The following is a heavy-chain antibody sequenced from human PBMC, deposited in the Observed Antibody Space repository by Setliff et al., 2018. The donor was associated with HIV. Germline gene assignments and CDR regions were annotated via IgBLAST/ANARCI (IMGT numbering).Heavy chain of an antibody. CDR1: GGSFGSFA. Sequence: ASVKVSCKASGGSFGSFAISWVRQAPGQGLEWMGWINTNTGNPRYAQGFTERFVFSVDTSGSTAYLQINSLKSKDTAMYYCARAGRLTYYNFWSGRGWFDPWGQGTLVTVSS. V-gene: IGHV7-4-1*02. J-gene: IGHJ5*02. CDR3: ARAGRLTYYNFWSGRGWFDP. CDR2: INTNTGNP. D-gene: IGHD3-3*01.